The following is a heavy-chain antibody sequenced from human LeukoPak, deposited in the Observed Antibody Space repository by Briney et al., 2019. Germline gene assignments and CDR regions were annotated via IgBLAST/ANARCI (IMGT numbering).Heavy chain of an antibody. CDR1: GFTVNSND. J-gene: IGHJ4*02. Sequence: PGGSLRLSCAASGFTVNSNDMNWVRQAPGKGLEWVSLIYISGTTKYSDSVQGRFTISRDNSKNTLYLQMNSLRAEDAAVYYCARRSPPYWGQGTLVTVSS. D-gene: IGHD3-10*01. V-gene: IGHV3-66*04. CDR2: IYISGTT. CDR3: ARRSPPY.